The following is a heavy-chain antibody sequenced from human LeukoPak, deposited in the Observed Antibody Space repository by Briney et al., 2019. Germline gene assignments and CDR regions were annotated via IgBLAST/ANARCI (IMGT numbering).Heavy chain of an antibody. CDR2: IYYSGST. J-gene: IGHJ3*02. V-gene: IGHV4-39*01. D-gene: IGHD3-22*01. CDR3: AMRATMIVVVTPPDI. Sequence: TPSETLSLTCTVSGASISSSSYYWGWIRQPPGKGLEWIGSIYYSGSTYYNPSLKSRVTISVDTSKNQFSLKLSSVTAADTAVYYCAMRATMIVVVTPPDIWGQGTMVTVSS. CDR1: GASISSSSYY.